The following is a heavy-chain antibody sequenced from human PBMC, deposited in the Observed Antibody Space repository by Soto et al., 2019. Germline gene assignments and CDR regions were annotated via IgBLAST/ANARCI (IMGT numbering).Heavy chain of an antibody. CDR1: GFNFRNFG. CDR3: VRDFVGPGLDY. CDR2: ISFDASRK. D-gene: IGHD1-26*01. J-gene: IGHJ4*02. V-gene: IGHV3-33*05. Sequence: GGSLRLSCATSGFNFRNFGMHWVRQAPGKGLEWVTFISFDASRKYYPDSLKGRFTVSRDNSNNTLSLQMNSLNVEDTAIYFCVRDFVGPGLDYWGQGTLVTVSS.